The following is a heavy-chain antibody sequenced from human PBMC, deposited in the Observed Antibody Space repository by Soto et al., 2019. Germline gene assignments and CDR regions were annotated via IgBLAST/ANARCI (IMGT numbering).Heavy chain of an antibody. J-gene: IGHJ4*02. CDR2: INAGNGNT. D-gene: IGHD3-22*01. V-gene: IGHV1-3*01. CDR3: ARVPPYYYDSSGSFDY. CDR1: GYTFTSYA. Sequence: ASVKVSCKASGYTFTSYAMHWVRQAPGQRLEWMGWINAGNGNTEYSQKFQGRVTITRDTSASTAYMELSSLRSEDTAVYYCARVPPYYYDSSGSFDYWGQGTLVTVSS.